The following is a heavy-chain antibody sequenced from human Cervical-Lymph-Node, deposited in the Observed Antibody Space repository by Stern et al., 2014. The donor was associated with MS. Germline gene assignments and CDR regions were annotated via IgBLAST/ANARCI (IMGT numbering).Heavy chain of an antibody. CDR3: AKGGSGSYLD. CDR1: GFVFRRYA. J-gene: IGHJ4*02. Sequence: VQLVQSGGGVVQPGRSLRLSCAASGFVFRRYALHWVRQAPGKGLEWVALNSYDGRDKYYTDSVKGRFTVSRDNSNNTVDLEMNSLRLEDTAVYYCAKGGSGSYLDWGQGSLVTVSS. V-gene: IGHV3-30*04. D-gene: IGHD1-26*01. CDR2: NSYDGRDK.